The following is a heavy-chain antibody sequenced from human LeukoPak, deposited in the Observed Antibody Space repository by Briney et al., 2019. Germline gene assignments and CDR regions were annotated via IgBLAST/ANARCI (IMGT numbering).Heavy chain of an antibody. D-gene: IGHD5-24*01. CDR1: GISFISYW. CDR2: IKRDGSEK. CDR3: ARGNFFEI. J-gene: IGHJ3*02. V-gene: IGHV3-7*04. Sequence: GGSLRLSCAASGISFISYWMSWVRQAPGKGLEWVANIKRDGSEKYYVDPVKGRFTISRDNAKNSLYLQMNSLRAEDTAVYYCARGNFFEIWGQGTMVTVSS.